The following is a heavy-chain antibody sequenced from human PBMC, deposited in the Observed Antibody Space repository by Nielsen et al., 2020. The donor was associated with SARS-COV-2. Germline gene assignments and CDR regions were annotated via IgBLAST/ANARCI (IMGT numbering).Heavy chain of an antibody. D-gene: IGHD6-13*01. J-gene: IGHJ4*02. V-gene: IGHV3-33*01. CDR3: ARDLGHVAAAGTSFDY. Sequence: GGSLRPSCAASGFTFSSYGMHWVRQAPGKGLEWVAVIWYDGSNKYYADSVKGRFTISRDNSKNTLYLQMNSLRAEDTAVYYCARDLGHVAAAGTSFDYWGQGTLVTVSS. CDR1: GFTFSSYG. CDR2: IWYDGSNK.